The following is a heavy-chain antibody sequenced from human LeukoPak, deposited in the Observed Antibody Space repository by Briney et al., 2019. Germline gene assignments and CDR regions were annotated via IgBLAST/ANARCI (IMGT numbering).Heavy chain of an antibody. CDR2: IYPGDSDT. Sequence: ESLKISCRGSGYSFTSYWIGWVRQMPGKGLEWMGIIYPGDSDTRYSPSFQGQVTISADKSISTAYLQWSSLKASDTAMYYCARRGGLYDSSGYYPHDAFDIWGQGTMVTVSS. J-gene: IGHJ3*02. V-gene: IGHV5-51*01. D-gene: IGHD3-22*01. CDR3: ARRGGLYDSSGYYPHDAFDI. CDR1: GYSFTSYW.